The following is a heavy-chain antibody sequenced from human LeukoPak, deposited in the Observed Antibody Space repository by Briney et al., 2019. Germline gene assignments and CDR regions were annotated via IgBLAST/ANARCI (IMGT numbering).Heavy chain of an antibody. Sequence: GGSLRLSCAASRFTFDDYNMHWVRQAPGKGLEWVSLISWDGETTYYADSVKGRFTTPRDNSKNSLYLQMNSLRSEDTALYYCAKARGLIGGAFDIWGQGTMVTVSS. CDR1: RFTFDDYN. V-gene: IGHV3-43*01. CDR2: ISWDGETT. D-gene: IGHD3-22*01. J-gene: IGHJ3*02. CDR3: AKARGLIGGAFDI.